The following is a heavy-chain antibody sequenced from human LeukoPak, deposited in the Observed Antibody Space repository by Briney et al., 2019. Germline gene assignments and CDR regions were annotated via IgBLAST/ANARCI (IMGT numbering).Heavy chain of an antibody. CDR1: GFTFSNYA. CDR2: ISGSATAS. CDR3: ARGRACSSTSCYSLAYFDY. Sequence: GSLRLSCAASGFTFSNYAMSWVRQAPGKGLEWVSSISGSATASYYADSVKGRFTISRDNSKNTLYLQMNSLRAEDTAVYYCARGRACSSTSCYSLAYFDYWGQGTLVTVSS. J-gene: IGHJ4*02. V-gene: IGHV3-23*01. D-gene: IGHD2-2*01.